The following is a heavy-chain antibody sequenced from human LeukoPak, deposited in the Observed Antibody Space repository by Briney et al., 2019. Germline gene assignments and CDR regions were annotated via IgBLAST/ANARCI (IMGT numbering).Heavy chain of an antibody. D-gene: IGHD2-2*01. CDR3: ARDKHCSSTSCGYNWFDP. CDR1: GYTFTGYY. Sequence: ASVTVSCKASGYTFTGYYMHWVRQAPGQGLEWMGWINPNSGGTNYAQKFQGRVTMTRDTSISTAYMELSRLRSDDTAVYYCARDKHCSSTSCGYNWFDPWGQGTLVIVSS. J-gene: IGHJ5*02. V-gene: IGHV1-2*02. CDR2: INPNSGGT.